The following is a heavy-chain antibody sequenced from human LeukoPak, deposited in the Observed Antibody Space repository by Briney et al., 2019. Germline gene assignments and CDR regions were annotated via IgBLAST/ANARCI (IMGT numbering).Heavy chain of an antibody. Sequence: AGGSLRLSCAASAFTFANFAMIWARQAPGKGLEWVSSISGGGGTKYYADSVKGRFTISRDNSKNKLNLQMNSLRAEDTAVYYCARSLKIIAAGVTPDSWGQGTLVTVSS. J-gene: IGHJ5*02. CDR2: ISGGGGTK. CDR3: ARSLKIIAAGVTPDS. D-gene: IGHD6-13*01. CDR1: AFTFANFA. V-gene: IGHV3-23*01.